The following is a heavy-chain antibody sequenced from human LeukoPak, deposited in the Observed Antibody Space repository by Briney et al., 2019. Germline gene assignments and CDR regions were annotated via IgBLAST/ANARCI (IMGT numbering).Heavy chain of an antibody. D-gene: IGHD2-15*01. CDR1: GDTFSSYA. J-gene: IGHJ4*02. Sequence: ASVKVSCQASGDTFSSYALSWVRQAPGQGLEWMGGIIPIFGTVNYAQKFQGRVTITADESTSTAYMELSSLRSEDTAVYYCARDLKCSGTSCYPWFFDFWGQGTLVTVSS. CDR3: ARDLKCSGTSCYPWFFDF. V-gene: IGHV1-69*13. CDR2: IIPIFGTV.